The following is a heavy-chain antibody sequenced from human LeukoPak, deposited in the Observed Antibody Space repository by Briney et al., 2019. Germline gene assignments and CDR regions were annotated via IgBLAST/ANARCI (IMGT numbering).Heavy chain of an antibody. J-gene: IGHJ1*01. Sequence: SSETLSLTCTVSGGSISSYYWSWIRQPPGKGLEWIGYIYYSGSTNYNPSLKSRVTISADTSKNQFSLKLSSVTAADTAVYYCARARGSSFQHWGQGTLVTVSS. CDR3: ARARGSSFQH. D-gene: IGHD1-26*01. V-gene: IGHV4-59*01. CDR1: GGSISSYY. CDR2: IYYSGST.